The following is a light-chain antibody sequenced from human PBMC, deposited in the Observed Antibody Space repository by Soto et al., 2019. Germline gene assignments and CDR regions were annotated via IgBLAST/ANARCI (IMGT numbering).Light chain of an antibody. CDR2: AAA. CDR1: QSISSY. V-gene: IGKV1-39*01. J-gene: IGKJ4*01. Sequence: DIQMTQSPSSLSASVGDRVTITCRASQSISSYLHWYQQKPGKAPKLLIYAAASLQSGVPSRFNGSGSGTDFTLTISSLQPEDFATYYCQRSLSTPLTFGGGTKVEIK. CDR3: QRSLSTPLT.